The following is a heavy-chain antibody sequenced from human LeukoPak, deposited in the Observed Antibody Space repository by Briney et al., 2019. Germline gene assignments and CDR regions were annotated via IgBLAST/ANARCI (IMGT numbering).Heavy chain of an antibody. D-gene: IGHD1-26*01. V-gene: IGHV3-74*01. CDR2: INSDGSST. J-gene: IGHJ3*02. Sequence: PGGSLRLSCAASGFTFSSYWMHWVRQAPGKGLVWVSRINSDGSSTSYADSVKGRFTISRDNAKNSLYLQMNSLRAEDTALYYCAREGLVGPNAFDIWGQGTMVTVSS. CDR1: GFTFSSYW. CDR3: AREGLVGPNAFDI.